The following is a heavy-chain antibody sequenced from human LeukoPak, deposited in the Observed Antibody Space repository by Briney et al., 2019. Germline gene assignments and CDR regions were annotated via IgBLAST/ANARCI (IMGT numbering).Heavy chain of an antibody. D-gene: IGHD6-19*01. J-gene: IGHJ6*02. CDR2: ISSSGGST. CDR3: AKAAGWSYYNGMDV. Sequence: GGSLRLSCAAFGFTFSSYAMSWVRQAPGEGLEWVSGISSSGGSTYYADSVKGRFTISRDNSKNTLYLQMNSLRAEDTALYYCAKAAGWSYYNGMDVWGQGTTVTVSS. CDR1: GFTFSSYA. V-gene: IGHV3-23*01.